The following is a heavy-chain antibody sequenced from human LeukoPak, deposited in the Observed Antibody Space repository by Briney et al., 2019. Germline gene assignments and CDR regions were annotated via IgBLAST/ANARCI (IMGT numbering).Heavy chain of an antibody. D-gene: IGHD3-3*01. V-gene: IGHV1-2*02. CDR1: GYTFTGYY. CDR3: ARVTSQSDTMAVFRYDFWSGYSMDY. CDR2: INPNSGGT. J-gene: IGHJ4*02. Sequence: GASVKVSCKASGYTFTGYYMHWVRQAPGQGLEWMGWINPNSGGTNYAQKFQGRVTMTRDTSISTAYMELSRLRSDDTAVYYCARVTSQSDTMAVFRYDFWSGYSMDYWGQGTLVTVSS.